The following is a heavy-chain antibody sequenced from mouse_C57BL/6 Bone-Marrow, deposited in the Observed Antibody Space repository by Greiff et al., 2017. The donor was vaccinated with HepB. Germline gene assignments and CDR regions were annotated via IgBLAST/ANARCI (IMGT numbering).Heavy chain of an antibody. Sequence: VQLQESGAELVRPGASVTLSCKASGYTFTDYEMHWVKQTPVHGLEWIGAIDPETGGTAYNQKFKGKAILTADKSSSTAYMELRSLTSEDSAVYYCTTPWFAYWGQGTLVTVSA. CDR3: TTPWFAY. CDR1: GYTFTDYE. CDR2: IDPETGGT. V-gene: IGHV1-15*01. J-gene: IGHJ3*01.